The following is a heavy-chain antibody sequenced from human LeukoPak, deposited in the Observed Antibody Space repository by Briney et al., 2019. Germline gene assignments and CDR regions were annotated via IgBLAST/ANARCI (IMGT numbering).Heavy chain of an antibody. Sequence: PGGSLGLSCAASGFTFSTFGMSWVRRAPGKGPEWVSGITGSGATTYYADSVKGRFTISRDNSQNTLYLQMNTLRAEDTAVYYCAKVVSGFHFDCWGQGTLVTVSS. CDR3: AKVVSGFHFDC. V-gene: IGHV3-23*01. CDR1: GFTFSTFG. CDR2: ITGSGATT. D-gene: IGHD1-26*01. J-gene: IGHJ4*02.